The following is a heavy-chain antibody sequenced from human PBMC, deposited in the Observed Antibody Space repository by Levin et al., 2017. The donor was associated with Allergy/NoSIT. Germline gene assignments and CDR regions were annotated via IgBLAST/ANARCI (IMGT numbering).Heavy chain of an antibody. V-gene: IGHV3-21*01. J-gene: IGHJ4*02. CDR1: GFTFSSYS. D-gene: IGHD6-19*01. CDR2: ISSSSSYI. Sequence: GESLKISCAASGFTFSSYSMNWVRQAPGKGLEWVSSISSSSSYIYYADSVKGRFTISRDNAKNSLYLQMNSLRAEDTAVYYCARAYSSGWYGFDYWGQGTLVTVSS. CDR3: ARAYSSGWYGFDY.